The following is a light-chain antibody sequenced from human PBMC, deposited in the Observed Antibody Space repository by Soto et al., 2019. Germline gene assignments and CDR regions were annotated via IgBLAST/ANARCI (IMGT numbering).Light chain of an antibody. J-gene: IGKJ4*01. CDR1: QSVFYRSTKTNY. V-gene: IGKV4-1*01. Sequence: DIVMTQSPDSLTVSLGERATISCKSSQSVFYRSTKTNYLGWYQQKPGQRPRLLIYWASTREIGVPDRFSCRGSRTDFTLTISSLQAEDAAIYYCQQYYETPFTFGGGTKVEI. CDR2: WAS. CDR3: QQYYETPFT.